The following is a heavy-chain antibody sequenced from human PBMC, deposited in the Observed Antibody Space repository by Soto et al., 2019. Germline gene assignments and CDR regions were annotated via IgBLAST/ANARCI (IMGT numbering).Heavy chain of an antibody. J-gene: IGHJ4*02. Sequence: QVQLVQSGAEVKKPGASVKVSCKASGYTFTSYGISWVRQAPGQGLEWMGWISAYNGNTNYAQKLQGRVTMTTDTSTSTGYMQLRSLRSDDTAVYYCARLHPNIAVAGAFDYWGQGTLVTVSS. V-gene: IGHV1-18*01. D-gene: IGHD6-19*01. CDR2: ISAYNGNT. CDR3: ARLHPNIAVAGAFDY. CDR1: GYTFTSYG.